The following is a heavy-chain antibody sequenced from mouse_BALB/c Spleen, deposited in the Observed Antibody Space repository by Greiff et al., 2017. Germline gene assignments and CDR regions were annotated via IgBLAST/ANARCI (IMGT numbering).Heavy chain of an antibody. Sequence: EVQRVESGGGLVQPGGSLKLSCAASGFTFSSYTMSWVRQTPEKRLEWVAYISNGGGSTYYPDTVKGRFTISRDNAKNTLYLQMSSLKSEDTAMYYCARHDGNSWFAYWGQGTLVTVSA. V-gene: IGHV5-12-2*01. CDR1: GFTFSSYT. J-gene: IGHJ3*01. D-gene: IGHD2-1*01. CDR2: ISNGGGST. CDR3: ARHDGNSWFAY.